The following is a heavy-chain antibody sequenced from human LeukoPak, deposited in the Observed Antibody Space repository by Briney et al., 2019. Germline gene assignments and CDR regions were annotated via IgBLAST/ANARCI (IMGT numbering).Heavy chain of an antibody. CDR3: AISRRDGYNYEFEY. J-gene: IGHJ4*02. Sequence: PSETLSLTCTVSGGSISSGSSYWSWIRQPAGKGQEWIGRIYTSGSTNYNPSLKSRVTISVDTSKNQFSLRLSSVTAADTAVYYCAISRRDGYNYEFEYWGQGTLVTVSS. V-gene: IGHV4-61*02. CDR2: IYTSGST. CDR1: GGSISSGSSY. D-gene: IGHD5-24*01.